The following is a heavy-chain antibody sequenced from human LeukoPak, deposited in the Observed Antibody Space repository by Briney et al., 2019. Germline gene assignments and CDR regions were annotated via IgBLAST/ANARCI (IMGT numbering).Heavy chain of an antibody. J-gene: IGHJ6*02. CDR2: IYPGDSDT. D-gene: IGHD3-10*01. V-gene: IGHV5-51*01. CDR3: ARQETGSWYYYYGMDV. CDR1: GYSFTSYW. Sequence: GESLKISCKGSGYSFTSYWIGWVRQMPGKGLEWMGIIYPGDSDTRYSPSFQGQVTITADKSISTAYLQWSSLKASDTAMYYCARQETGSWYYYYGMDVWGQGTTVTVSS.